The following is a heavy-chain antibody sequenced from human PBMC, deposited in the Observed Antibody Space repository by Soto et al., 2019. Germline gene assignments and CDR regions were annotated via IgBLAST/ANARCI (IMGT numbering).Heavy chain of an antibody. D-gene: IGHD4-4*01. CDR3: ARVASDYINSADH. CDR1: GFIFNAYA. V-gene: IGHV3-23*01. J-gene: IGHJ4*02. Sequence: EVQLLESGGGLVQPGGSLRLSCAASGFIFNAYAMTWVRQAPGKGLEWVSAIGGSGGNTYYAASVKSRFTISRDNSKDTVDLEMNRLRVDDTAVYFCARVASDYINSADHWGQGILVTVSS. CDR2: IGGSGGNT.